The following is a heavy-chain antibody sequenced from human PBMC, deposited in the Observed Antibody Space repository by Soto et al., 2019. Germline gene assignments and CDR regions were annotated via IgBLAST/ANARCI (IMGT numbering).Heavy chain of an antibody. V-gene: IGHV4-31*03. Sequence: SETLSLTCTVSGGSIRSGGYYWSWIRQHPGKGLEWIGYIYYSGSTYYNPSLKSRVTISVDTSKNQFSLKLSSVTAADTAVYYCAAQGSGDLDYNWFDPWGQGTLVTVSS. CDR3: AAQGSGDLDYNWFDP. CDR1: GGSIRSGGYY. J-gene: IGHJ5*02. D-gene: IGHD3-3*01. CDR2: IYYSGST.